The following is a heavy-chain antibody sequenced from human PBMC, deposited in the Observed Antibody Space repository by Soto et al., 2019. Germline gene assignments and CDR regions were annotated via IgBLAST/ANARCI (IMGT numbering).Heavy chain of an antibody. Sequence: QVQLQESGPGLVKPSETLSLTCTVSGDSISSYYWSWIRQPPGKGLEWIGYIYYSGSTDSHPSLTSRVTISVDTSKNQFSLNLSSVTAADTAVYYCASLKPAYWYFDLWGRGTLVTVSS. CDR1: GDSISSYY. J-gene: IGHJ2*01. D-gene: IGHD3-9*01. V-gene: IGHV4-59*12. CDR2: IYYSGST. CDR3: ASLKPAYWYFDL.